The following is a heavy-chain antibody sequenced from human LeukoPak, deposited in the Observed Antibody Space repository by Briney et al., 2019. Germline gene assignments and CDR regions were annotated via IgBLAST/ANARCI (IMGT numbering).Heavy chain of an antibody. CDR3: ASPPGRPNGD. CDR2: ISYDGSSR. CDR1: GFTFSNYP. J-gene: IGHJ4*02. V-gene: IGHV3-30*04. D-gene: IGHD7-27*01. Sequence: GGSLRLSCAASGFTFSNYPMQWVRQAPGKGLEWVATISYDGSSRYSAASVKGRFTISRDNSKNTLSLQMNSLRVEDTAMYYCASPPGRPNGDWGQGTLVTVSS.